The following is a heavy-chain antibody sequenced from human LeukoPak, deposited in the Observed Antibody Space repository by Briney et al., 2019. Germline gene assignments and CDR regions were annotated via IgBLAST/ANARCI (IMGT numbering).Heavy chain of an antibody. D-gene: IGHD6-19*01. CDR2: IIPIFGTA. Sequence: SVKVSCKASGGTFSSYAISWVRQAPGQGLEWMGGIIPIFGTANYAQKFQGRVTITADESTSTAYMELSSLSSEDTAVYYCARAGYSSGWSSDYYYGMDVWGQGTTVTVSS. CDR1: GGTFSSYA. V-gene: IGHV1-69*13. CDR3: ARAGYSSGWSSDYYYGMDV. J-gene: IGHJ6*02.